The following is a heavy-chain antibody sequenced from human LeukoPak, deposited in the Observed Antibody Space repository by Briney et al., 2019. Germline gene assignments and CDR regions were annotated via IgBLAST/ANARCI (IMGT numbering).Heavy chain of an antibody. J-gene: IGHJ6*03. CDR2: ISSSGATI. Sequence: GGSLRLSCAASGFTFSDYYMSWIRQAPGKGLQWVSYISSSGATIYYADSVKGRFTISRDNAKNSLYLQMNSLRAEDTAVYYCARPEVEAGTYYYYYYMDVWGKGTTVTVSS. V-gene: IGHV3-11*01. CDR3: ARPEVEAGTYYYYYYMDV. CDR1: GFTFSDYY. D-gene: IGHD2-15*01.